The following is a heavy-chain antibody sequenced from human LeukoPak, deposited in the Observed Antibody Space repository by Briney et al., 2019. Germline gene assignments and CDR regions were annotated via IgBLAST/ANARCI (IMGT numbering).Heavy chain of an antibody. CDR3: ARTGSSGWYTPRWFDP. D-gene: IGHD6-19*01. CDR2: INHSGST. CDR1: GGSFSGYY. V-gene: IGHV4-34*01. J-gene: IGHJ5*02. Sequence: PSETLSLTCAVYGGSFSGYYWSWIRQPPGKGLEWIGEINHSGSTNYNPSLKSRVTISVDTSKNQFSLKLSSVTAADTAVYYCARTGSSGWYTPRWFDPWGQGTLVTVSS.